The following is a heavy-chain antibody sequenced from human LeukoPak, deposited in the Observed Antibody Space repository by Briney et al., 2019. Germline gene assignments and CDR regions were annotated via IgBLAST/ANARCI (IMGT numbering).Heavy chain of an antibody. CDR2: IYYSGNT. CDR1: GGSISSTTHY. CDR3: ARHPKGYFSRFDP. J-gene: IGHJ5*02. V-gene: IGHV4-39*01. D-gene: IGHD2-15*01. Sequence: SETLSLTCTVSGGSISSTTHYWGWIRQPPGKGLEWIGSIYYSGNTDYNPSLKSRVTISVDTSKNQFSLKLNSVTAADAAVYYCARHPKGYFSRFDPWGQGTLVTVSS.